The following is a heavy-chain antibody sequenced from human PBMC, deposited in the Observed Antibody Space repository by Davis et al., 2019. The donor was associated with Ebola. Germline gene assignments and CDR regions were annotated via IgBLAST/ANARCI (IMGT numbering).Heavy chain of an antibody. CDR2: IYYSGST. CDR3: ARDSTVGSSVPI. Sequence: PSETLSLTCTVSGDSISSYYWSWIRQPPGKGLEWIGYIYYSGSTNYNPSLKSRVTISVDTSKNQFSLKLSSVTAADTAVYYCARDSTVGSSVPIWGQGTLVTVSS. D-gene: IGHD6-13*01. J-gene: IGHJ4*02. V-gene: IGHV4-59*01. CDR1: GDSISSYY.